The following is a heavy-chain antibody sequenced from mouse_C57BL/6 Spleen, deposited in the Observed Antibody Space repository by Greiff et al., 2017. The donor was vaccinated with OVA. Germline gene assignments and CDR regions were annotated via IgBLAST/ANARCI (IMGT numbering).Heavy chain of an antibody. D-gene: IGHD2-4*01. CDR1: GFCFNTYA. J-gene: IGHJ4*01. CDR2: IRSKSNNYST. CDR3: VRRDDDGAYSMDY. Sequence: EVHLVESGGGLVQPKGSLKLSCAASGFCFNTYAMNWVRQAPGKGLEWVARIRSKSNNYSTSSADSVKDRFTISRDDSDSMQYLQMNNMKTEDTAMYDCVRRDDDGAYSMDYWGQGTSVTVSS. V-gene: IGHV10-1*01.